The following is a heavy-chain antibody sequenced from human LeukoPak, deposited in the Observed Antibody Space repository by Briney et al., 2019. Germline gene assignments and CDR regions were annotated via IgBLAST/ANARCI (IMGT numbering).Heavy chain of an antibody. D-gene: IGHD6-13*01. CDR3: ASRGSSWLHESLYYYGMDV. V-gene: IGHV1-69*13. J-gene: IGHJ6*02. CDR1: GGTFSSYA. CDR2: IIPIFGTA. Sequence: GASVKVSCKASGGTFSSYAISWVRQAPGQGLEWMGGIIPIFGTANYAQKFQGRVTITADESTSTAYMELSSLRSEDTAVYYCASRGSSWLHESLYYYGMDVWGQGTTVTVSS.